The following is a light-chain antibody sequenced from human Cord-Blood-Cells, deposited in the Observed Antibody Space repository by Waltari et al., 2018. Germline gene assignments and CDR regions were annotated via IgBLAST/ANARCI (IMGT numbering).Light chain of an antibody. CDR2: YNN. CDR1: SSNIGNNY. Sequence: QSVLTQPPSVSAAPGQKVTISCSGSSSNIGNNYVSWSQQLPGTTPKLLIYYNNKRPSGIPDRFSGSKSGTSATLGITGLQTGDEADYYCGTWDSSLSAGGVFGGGTKLTVL. J-gene: IGLJ3*02. V-gene: IGLV1-51*01. CDR3: GTWDSSLSAGGV.